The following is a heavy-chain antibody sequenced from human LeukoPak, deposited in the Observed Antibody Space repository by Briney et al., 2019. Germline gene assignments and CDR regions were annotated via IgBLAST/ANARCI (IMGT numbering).Heavy chain of an antibody. V-gene: IGHV3-30-3*01. CDR2: TSYDGFNT. CDR1: GFTFRSYD. CDR3: ARDFCSGGSCYSVGH. J-gene: IGHJ4*02. D-gene: IGHD2-15*01. Sequence: GGSLRLSCAASGFTFRSYDLHWVRQAPGKGLEWVAVTSYDGFNTYNADSVKGRFTISRDNSKNTVYLQMNSLRAEDTAVYFCARDFCSGGSCYSVGHWGQGTLVTVSS.